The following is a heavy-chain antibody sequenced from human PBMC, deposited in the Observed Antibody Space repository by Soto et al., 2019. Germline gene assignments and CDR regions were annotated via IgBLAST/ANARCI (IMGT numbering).Heavy chain of an antibody. Sequence: QVQLQESGPRLVKPSGSLSLTCGVSGGTVASSHWGSWVRQSPGGGLEWIGNVYHTGDANFNPSLQSRVTISVDKSNNQFSLILNSLTAADTAGYFCAREIVTAGGNNYFDPWGPGTLVTVSS. D-gene: IGHD2-21*02. J-gene: IGHJ5*02. V-gene: IGHV4-4*02. CDR1: GGTVASSHW. CDR2: VYHTGDA. CDR3: AREIVTAGGNNYFDP.